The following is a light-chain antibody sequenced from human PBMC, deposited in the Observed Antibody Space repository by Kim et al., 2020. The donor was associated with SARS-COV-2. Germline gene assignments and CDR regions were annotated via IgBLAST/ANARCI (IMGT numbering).Light chain of an antibody. CDR1: SSDIGAYNR. Sequence: LTQPASVSGSPGQSITISCTGTSSDIGAYNRVSWYQQHPGKAPKLMIFDVSDRPSGVSNRFSGSKSDNKASLTISGLQAEDEADYFCSSLTSGRSSVVFGGGTQLTVL. CDR3: SSLTSGRSSVV. CDR2: DVS. V-gene: IGLV2-14*03. J-gene: IGLJ2*01.